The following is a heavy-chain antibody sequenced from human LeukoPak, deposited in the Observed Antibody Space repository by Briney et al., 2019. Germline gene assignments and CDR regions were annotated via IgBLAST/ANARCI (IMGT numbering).Heavy chain of an antibody. CDR3: ARGRYCSGYYYDY. D-gene: IGHD3-22*01. CDR2: IHYCGST. CDR1: GGSLSRFY. J-gene: IGHJ4*02. Sequence: SETLSLTCTVSGGSLSRFYLSWVREPPGKGLEGIGDIHYCGSTSYNPSLKSRVTISVDTSKNQFSLKLSSVTAADTAVYYCARGRYCSGYYYDYWGRGTLVTVSS. V-gene: IGHV4-59*01.